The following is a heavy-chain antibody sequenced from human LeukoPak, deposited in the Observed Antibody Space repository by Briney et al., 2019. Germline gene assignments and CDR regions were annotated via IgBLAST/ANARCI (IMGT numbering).Heavy chain of an antibody. CDR1: GGSISSSSYY. D-gene: IGHD5-12*01. J-gene: IGHJ4*02. V-gene: IGHV4-39*01. CDR3: AESDSGYFFDY. Sequence: PSETLSLTCTVSGGSISSSSYYWGWIRQPPGKGLEWIGSIYYSGSTYYNPSLKSRVTISVDTSKNQFSLKLSSVTAADTAVYYCAESDSGYFFDYWGQGTLVTVSS. CDR2: IYYSGST.